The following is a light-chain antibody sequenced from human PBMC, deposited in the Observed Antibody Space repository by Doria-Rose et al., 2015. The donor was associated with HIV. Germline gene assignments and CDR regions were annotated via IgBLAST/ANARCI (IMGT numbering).Light chain of an antibody. V-gene: IGKV3-20*01. Sequence: LSLSPGERATLSCRASQSFSSTYLAWYQQKPGQAPSLFIYDGSTRATGIPDRFSASGSGTDFTLTINRLEPEDFALYYCHQYGTSWTFGQGTKVEI. CDR3: HQYGTSWT. J-gene: IGKJ1*01. CDR1: QSFSSTY. CDR2: DGS.